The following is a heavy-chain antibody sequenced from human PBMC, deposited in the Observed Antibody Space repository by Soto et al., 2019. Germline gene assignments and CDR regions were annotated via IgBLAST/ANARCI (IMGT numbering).Heavy chain of an antibody. CDR1: GYIFSANY. CDR2: INPHSGAT. D-gene: IGHD3-10*01. CDR3: VRALALGFSNWFDP. Sequence: QVILVQSGAEVQKPGASLKVSCKASGYIFSANYIHWVRQAPGQGLEWLGWINPHSGATNYAQKVLGRVTISADTPASTAYMDLARLKSDDTAVYYCVRALALGFSNWFDPWGRGTLVTGSS. V-gene: IGHV1-2*02. J-gene: IGHJ5*02.